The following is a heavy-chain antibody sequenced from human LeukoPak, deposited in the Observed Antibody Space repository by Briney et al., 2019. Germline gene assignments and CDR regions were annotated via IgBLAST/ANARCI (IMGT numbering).Heavy chain of an antibody. V-gene: IGHV4-38-2*01. Sequence: SETLSLTCSVSDYSISNGFYWGWIRQPPGKGLEWIGTVYYTGSTYYNPSLKSRVTISINTSKNQFSLKLNSVTAADTAVYYCARLPPYSSSWYFDYWGQGTLVTVSS. J-gene: IGHJ4*02. CDR3: ARLPPYSSSWYFDY. D-gene: IGHD6-13*01. CDR1: DYSISNGFY. CDR2: VYYTGST.